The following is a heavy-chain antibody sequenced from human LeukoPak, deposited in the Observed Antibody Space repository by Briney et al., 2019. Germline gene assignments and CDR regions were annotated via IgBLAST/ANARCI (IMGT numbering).Heavy chain of an antibody. CDR1: GFTFSSYG. D-gene: IGHD3-3*01. Sequence: QAGGSLRLSCAASGFTFSSYGMHWVRQAPGKGLEWVAFIRYDGSNKYYADSVKGRFTISRDNSKNTLYLQMNSLRAEDTAVYYCAKDRERFLEWLLTPYFDYWGQGTLATVSS. J-gene: IGHJ4*02. V-gene: IGHV3-30*02. CDR2: IRYDGSNK. CDR3: AKDRERFLEWLLTPYFDY.